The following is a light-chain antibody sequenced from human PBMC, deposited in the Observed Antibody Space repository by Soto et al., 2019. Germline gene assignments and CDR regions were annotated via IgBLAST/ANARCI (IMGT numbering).Light chain of an antibody. V-gene: IGLV2-14*01. CDR2: EVS. Sequence: QPVLTQPASVSGSPGQSITISCTGTSSDVGGYNYVSWYQQHSGKAPKLMIYEVSNRPSGVSNRFSGSKSGNTASLTISGLQAEDEADYYCSSYTSSSPVVFGGGTKLTVL. J-gene: IGLJ2*01. CDR3: SSYTSSSPVV. CDR1: SSDVGGYNY.